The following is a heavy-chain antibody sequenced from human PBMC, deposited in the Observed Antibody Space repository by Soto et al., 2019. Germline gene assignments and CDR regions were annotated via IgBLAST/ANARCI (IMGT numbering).Heavy chain of an antibody. CDR2: ISSSSSYI. D-gene: IGHD3-3*01. CDR3: ARNARVLRFLEWLSHFDY. V-gene: IGHV3-21*01. Sequence: VGLLRLPCAASGCTCSSYSMNWVRQAPGKGLDWVSSISSSSSYIYYADSVKGRFTISRDNAKNSLYLQMNSLRAEDTAVYYCARNARVLRFLEWLSHFDYSGQGTRVTVSS. J-gene: IGHJ4*02. CDR1: GCTCSSYS.